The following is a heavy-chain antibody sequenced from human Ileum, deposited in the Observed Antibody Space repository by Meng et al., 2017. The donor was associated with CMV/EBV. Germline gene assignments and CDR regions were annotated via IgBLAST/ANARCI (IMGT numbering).Heavy chain of an antibody. CDR1: ENIFSKIG. V-gene: IGHV1-3*01. CDR2: INGGNGDT. Sequence: QVQLVQPGAEVKKPGASVKVSCKAAENIFSKIGIHWVRQAPGQRLEWMGSINGGNGDTKYLQKFQGRVTITRDTSASTAYMELSSLRSEDTAVYYCARGANGNYLYYFDYWGQGTLVTVSS. CDR3: ARGANGNYLYYFDY. D-gene: IGHD3-10*01. J-gene: IGHJ4*02.